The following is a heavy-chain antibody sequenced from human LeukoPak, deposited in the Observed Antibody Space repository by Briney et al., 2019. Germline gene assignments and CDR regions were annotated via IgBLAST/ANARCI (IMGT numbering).Heavy chain of an antibody. CDR1: GGSISSYY. CDR2: FYTSGST. D-gene: IGHD4-23*01. J-gene: IGHJ3*02. Sequence: PSETLSLTCTVSGGSISSYYWSWIRQPAGKGLEWIGHFYTSGSTDYNPSLQSRVTMSVDTSKKQFSLKLSSVTAADTAVYYCARGMTTVGNDAFDIWGQGTMVTVSS. V-gene: IGHV4-4*07. CDR3: ARGMTTVGNDAFDI.